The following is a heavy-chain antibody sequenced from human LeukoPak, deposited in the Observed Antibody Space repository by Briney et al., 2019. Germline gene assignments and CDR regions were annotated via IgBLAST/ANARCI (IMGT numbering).Heavy chain of an antibody. D-gene: IGHD7-27*01. Sequence: GGSLRLSCAASGFSFNTYGMSGVRQAPGKGLEWVSAISGSGGNTYYADSVKGRFTISRDNSKNTLYLQMNSLRAVDTALYYCVKERTWGLDYWGQGTLVTVSS. CDR3: VKERTWGLDY. CDR1: GFSFNTYG. CDR2: ISGSGGNT. V-gene: IGHV3-23*01. J-gene: IGHJ4*02.